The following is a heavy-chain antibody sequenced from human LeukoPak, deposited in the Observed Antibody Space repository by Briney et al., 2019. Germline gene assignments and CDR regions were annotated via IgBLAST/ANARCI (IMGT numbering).Heavy chain of an antibody. CDR2: SNPSSGGT. Sequence: ASVTVSCKASGYTFTGYHMHWVRNPPEQGLGWLGWSNPSSGGTNSAKQFQGRVTMTRGTSISTAYMDLSRLRSDDTAVYYCARGGREPAYYYCYMDVWGKETTVTISS. J-gene: IGHJ6*03. CDR1: GYTFTGYH. CDR3: ARGGREPAYYYCYMDV. D-gene: IGHD1-14*01. V-gene: IGHV1-2*02.